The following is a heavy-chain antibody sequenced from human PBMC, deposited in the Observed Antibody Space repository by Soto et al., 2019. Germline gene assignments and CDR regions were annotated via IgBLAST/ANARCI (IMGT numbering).Heavy chain of an antibody. J-gene: IGHJ4*02. V-gene: IGHV3-66*01. Sequence: EVQLVESGGGLVQPGGSLRLSCAASGLTVSNSYMNWVRQAPGEGLEWVSILYSDGTTYYADSVKGRFTISRDSSKSTLYLQMLSLRAADTAVYYCARDTTVTTPTYFASWGQGTLVIVSS. CDR2: LYSDGTT. CDR1: GLTVSNSY. CDR3: ARDTTVTTPTYFAS. D-gene: IGHD4-17*01.